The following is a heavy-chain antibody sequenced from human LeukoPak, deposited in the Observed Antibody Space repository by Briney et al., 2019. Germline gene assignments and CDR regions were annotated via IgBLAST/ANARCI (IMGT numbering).Heavy chain of an antibody. CDR3: AKRGVVIRVILVVLNKDAYYFDS. CDR2: ISGSGGGT. Sequence: LPGGSLRLSCAVSGISLSNYGMSWVRQAPGKGLEWVAGISGSGGGTIYADSVKGRFTISRDNPKNTLYLQMNRLRAEDTAVYFCAKRGVVIRVILVVLNKDAYYFDSWGQGALVTVSS. J-gene: IGHJ4*02. CDR1: GISLSNYG. V-gene: IGHV3-23*01. D-gene: IGHD3-22*01.